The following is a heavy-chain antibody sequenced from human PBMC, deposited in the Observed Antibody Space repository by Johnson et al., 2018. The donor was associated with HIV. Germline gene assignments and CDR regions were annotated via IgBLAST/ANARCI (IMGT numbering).Heavy chain of an antibody. CDR3: ARERTPAAAGTHDAFDI. Sequence: MQLVESGGGVLQPGRSLRLSCAASGFTFEDYGMSWVRQAPGKGLEWVSGINWNGGSTGYADSVKGRFTISRDNAKNSLYLQMNSLRAEDTALYYCARERTPAAAGTHDAFDIWGQGTMVTVSS. CDR2: INWNGGST. J-gene: IGHJ3*02. V-gene: IGHV3-20*04. D-gene: IGHD6-13*01. CDR1: GFTFEDYG.